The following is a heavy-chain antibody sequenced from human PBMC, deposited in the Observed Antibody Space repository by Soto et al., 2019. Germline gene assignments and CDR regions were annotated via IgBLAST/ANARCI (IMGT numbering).Heavy chain of an antibody. J-gene: IGHJ4*02. CDR2: VTGSGSAT. Sequence: GGSLRLSCTAPGFTFNNYAMSWVRQAPGKGLEWVSIVTGSGSATDYADSVKGRFTISRDKSKNTLFLQMNSLRAEDTAVYYCAKTGGSYWGFDYWGQGTLVTVSS. CDR3: AKTGGSYWGFDY. D-gene: IGHD1-26*01. V-gene: IGHV3-23*01. CDR1: GFTFNNYA.